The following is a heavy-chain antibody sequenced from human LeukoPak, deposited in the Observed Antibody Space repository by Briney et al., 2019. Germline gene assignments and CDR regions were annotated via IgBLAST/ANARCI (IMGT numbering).Heavy chain of an antibody. V-gene: IGHV1-69*05. CDR1: GGTFSSYA. CDR2: IIPIFGTA. J-gene: IGHJ4*02. Sequence: SVKVSCKASGGTFSSYAISWVRQAPGQGLEWMGGIIPIFGTANYAQKFQGRVTMTRDTSTSTVYMELSSLRSEDTAVYYCATFWVYYDSSGYQYYFDYWGQGTLVTVSS. D-gene: IGHD3-22*01. CDR3: ATFWVYYDSSGYQYYFDY.